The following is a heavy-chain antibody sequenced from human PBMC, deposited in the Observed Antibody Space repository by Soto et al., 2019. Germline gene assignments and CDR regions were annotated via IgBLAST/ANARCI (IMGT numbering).Heavy chain of an antibody. CDR3: ASDEGVVVAATVGDAFDI. CDR2: ISAYNGNT. Sequence: GASVKVSCKASGYTFTSYGISWVRQAPGQGLEWMGWISAYNGNTNYAQKLQGRVTMTTDTSTSTAYMELRSLRSDDTAVYYCASDEGVVVAATVGDAFDIWGQGTMVTVSS. CDR1: GYTFTSYG. D-gene: IGHD2-15*01. J-gene: IGHJ3*02. V-gene: IGHV1-18*01.